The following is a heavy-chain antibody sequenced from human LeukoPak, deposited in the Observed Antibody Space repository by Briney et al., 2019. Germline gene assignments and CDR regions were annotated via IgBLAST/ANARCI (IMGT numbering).Heavy chain of an antibody. J-gene: IGHJ5*02. CDR1: GRSISRYY. CDR2: IYTSGST. CDR3: ARDGGYCSGGSCYSVWFDP. Sequence: SETLSLTRTVSGRSISRYYWSWIRQPAGKGLEWIGRIYTSGSTNYNPSLKSRVTMSVDTSKNQFSLKLSSVTAADTAVYYCARDGGYCSGGSCYSVWFDPWGQGTLVTVSS. V-gene: IGHV4-4*07. D-gene: IGHD2-15*01.